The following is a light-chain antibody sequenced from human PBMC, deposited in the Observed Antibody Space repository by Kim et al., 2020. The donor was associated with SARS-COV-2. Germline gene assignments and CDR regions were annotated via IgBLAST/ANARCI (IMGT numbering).Light chain of an antibody. Sequence: SSELTQDPVVSVALGQTVRITCQGDGLGRYYASGYQLKPGQAPILVVFGKNDRPSGIPDRLTGSSSGHTASLTITGAQAAVEAVSYCNFRDSSGNQLAFG. CDR3: NFRDSSGNQLA. CDR2: GKN. V-gene: IGLV3-19*01. CDR1: GLGRYY. J-gene: IGLJ3*02.